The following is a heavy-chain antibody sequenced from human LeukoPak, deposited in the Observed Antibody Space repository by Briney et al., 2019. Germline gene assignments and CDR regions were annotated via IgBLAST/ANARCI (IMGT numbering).Heavy chain of an antibody. V-gene: IGHV4-61*08. J-gene: IGHJ3*02. CDR2: IYYSGNN. Sequence: SETLSLTCTVSGGSISSVGYYGSGIRQPPGKGLEGMGYIYYSGNNNYNPSLKSRVTISVDTSKNQFSLKLSSVTAADPAVYYCARHEAGGWPAMHAFDIWGQGTMVTVSS. CDR3: ARHEAGGWPAMHAFDI. D-gene: IGHD6-19*01. CDR1: GGSISSVGYY.